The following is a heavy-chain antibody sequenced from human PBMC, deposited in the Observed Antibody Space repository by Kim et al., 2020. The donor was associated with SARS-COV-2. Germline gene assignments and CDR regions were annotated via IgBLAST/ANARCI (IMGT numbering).Heavy chain of an antibody. CDR2: INPSGGST. CDR3: ARDYYYDSSGYEPRYYYGMDV. V-gene: IGHV1-46*01. CDR1: GYTFTSYY. J-gene: IGHJ6*02. Sequence: ASVKVSCKASGYTFTSYYMHWVRQAPGQGLEWMGIINPSGGSTSYAQKFQGRVTMTRDTSTSTVYMELSSLRSEDTAVHYCARDYYYDSSGYEPRYYYGMDVWGQGTTVTVSS. D-gene: IGHD3-22*01.